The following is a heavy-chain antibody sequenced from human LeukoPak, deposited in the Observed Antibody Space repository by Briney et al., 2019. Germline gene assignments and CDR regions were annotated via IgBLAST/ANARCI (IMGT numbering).Heavy chain of an antibody. D-gene: IGHD5-18*01. CDR2: ISGSGGST. J-gene: IGHJ5*02. Sequence: PGGSLRLSCAASGFTFSSYAMNWVRQAPGKGLEWASGISGSGGSTYYADSVKGRFTISRDNSKNTLYLQMNSLRAEDTAVYYCAKDLGLSYGYYTSSSFDPWGQGTLVTVSS. V-gene: IGHV3-23*01. CDR1: GFTFSSYA. CDR3: AKDLGLSYGYYTSSSFDP.